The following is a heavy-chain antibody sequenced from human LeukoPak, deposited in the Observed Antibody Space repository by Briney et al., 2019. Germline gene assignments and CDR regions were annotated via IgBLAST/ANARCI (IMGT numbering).Heavy chain of an antibody. V-gene: IGHV4-39*07. J-gene: IGHJ4*02. CDR1: GGSISSSSYY. D-gene: IGHD3-10*01. CDR3: AMLYGSGSYYTSESPAIDY. Sequence: SETLSLTCTVSGGSISSSSYYWGWIRQPPGKGLEWIGSIYYSGSTYYNPSLRSRVTISVDTSKNQFSLKLSSVTAEDTAVYYCAMLYGSGSYYTSESPAIDYWGQGTLVTVSS. CDR2: IYYSGST.